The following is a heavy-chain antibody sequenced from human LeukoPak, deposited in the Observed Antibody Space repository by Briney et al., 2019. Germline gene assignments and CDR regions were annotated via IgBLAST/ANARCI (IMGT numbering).Heavy chain of an antibody. J-gene: IGHJ4*02. D-gene: IGHD5-18*01. CDR3: ARGRGYSYGH. Sequence: GSLRLSCAASGFTFSSYAMSWIRQPPGKGLEWIGEINHSGSTNYNPSLKSRVTISVDTSKNQFSLKPSSVAAADTAVYYCARGRGYSYGHWGQGTLVTVSS. CDR1: GFTFSSYA. V-gene: IGHV4-34*01. CDR2: INHSGST.